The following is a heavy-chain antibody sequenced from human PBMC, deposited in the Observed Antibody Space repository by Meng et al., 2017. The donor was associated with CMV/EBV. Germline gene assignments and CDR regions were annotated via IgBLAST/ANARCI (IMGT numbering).Heavy chain of an antibody. V-gene: IGHV4-34*01. CDR2: INHSGST. CDR1: GGSFSGYY. Sequence: GSLRLSCAVYGGSFSGYYWSWIRQPPGKGLEWIGEINHSGSTNYNPSLKSRVTISVDTSKNQFSLKLSSVTAADTAVYYCARGRSGWLTRSPHRNWFDPWGQGTLVTVSS. J-gene: IGHJ5*02. CDR3: ARGRSGWLTRSPHRNWFDP. D-gene: IGHD6-19*01.